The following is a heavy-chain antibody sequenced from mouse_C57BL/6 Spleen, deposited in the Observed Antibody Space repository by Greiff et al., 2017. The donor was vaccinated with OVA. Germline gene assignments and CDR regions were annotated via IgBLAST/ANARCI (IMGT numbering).Heavy chain of an antibody. Sequence: QVQLQPSGAELVRPGASVTLSCKASGYTFTDYEMHWVKQTPVHGLEWIGAIDPETGGTAYNQKFKGKAILTADKSSSTAYMELRSLTSEDSAVYYCTRYYYGSSSDYWGQGTTLTVSS. CDR2: IDPETGGT. CDR1: GYTFTDYE. CDR3: TRYYYGSSSDY. D-gene: IGHD1-1*01. V-gene: IGHV1-15*01. J-gene: IGHJ2*01.